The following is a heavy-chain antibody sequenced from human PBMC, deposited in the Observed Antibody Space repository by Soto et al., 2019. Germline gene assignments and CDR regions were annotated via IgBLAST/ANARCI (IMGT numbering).Heavy chain of an antibody. J-gene: IGHJ2*01. V-gene: IGHV3-33*08. Sequence: VQLVESGGGLVQPGGSLRLSCAASGFTFSSYGMHWVRQAPGKGLEWVAVIWYDGSNKYYADSVKGRFTISRDNSKNTLYLQMNSLRAEDTAVYYCARASSPALYFDLWGRGTLVTVSS. D-gene: IGHD2-2*01. CDR2: IWYDGSNK. CDR3: ARASSPALYFDL. CDR1: GFTFSSYG.